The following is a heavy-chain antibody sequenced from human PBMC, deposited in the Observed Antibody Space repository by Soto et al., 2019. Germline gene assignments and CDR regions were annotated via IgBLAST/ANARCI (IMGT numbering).Heavy chain of an antibody. V-gene: IGHV4-34*01. D-gene: IGHD4-17*01. CDR1: GGCFSGYY. J-gene: IGHJ5*02. CDR3: ARAPDPTTVTTRWFDP. CDR2: INHSGST. Sequence: QVQLQQWGAGLLKPSETLSLTCAVYGGCFSGYYWSWIRQPPGKGLEWIGEINHSGSTNYNPSLKSRVTISVDTSKNQFSLKLSSVTAADTAVYYCARAPDPTTVTTRWFDPWGQGTLVTVSS.